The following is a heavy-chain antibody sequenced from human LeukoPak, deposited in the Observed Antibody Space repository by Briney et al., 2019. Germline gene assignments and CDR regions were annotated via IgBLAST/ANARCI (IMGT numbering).Heavy chain of an antibody. J-gene: IGHJ5*02. CDR3: GRDLSPLTYYYDSSGYP. CDR2: ISSSSSTI. V-gene: IGHV3-48*01. D-gene: IGHD3-22*01. CDR1: GFTFSSYS. Sequence: GGSLRLSCAASGFTFSSYSMNWVRQAPGKGLEWVSYISSSSSTIYYADSVKGRFTISRDNAKNSLYLQMNSLRAEDTAVYYCGRDLSPLTYYYDSSGYPWGQGTLVTVSS.